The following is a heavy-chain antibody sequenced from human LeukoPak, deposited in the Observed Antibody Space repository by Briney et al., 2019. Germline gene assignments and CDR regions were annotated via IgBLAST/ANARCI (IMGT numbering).Heavy chain of an antibody. J-gene: IGHJ5*02. V-gene: IGHV3-23*01. CDR1: GFTFSSYA. CDR3: AKGSRYFWSGYLWFDP. CDR2: ISGSGGST. Sequence: GGSLRLSCAASGFTFSSYAMSWVRQAPGKGLEWVSAISGSGGSTYYADSVKGRFTISRDNSKNTLYLQMNSLRAEDTAVYNCAKGSRYFWSGYLWFDPWGQGTLVTVSS. D-gene: IGHD3-3*01.